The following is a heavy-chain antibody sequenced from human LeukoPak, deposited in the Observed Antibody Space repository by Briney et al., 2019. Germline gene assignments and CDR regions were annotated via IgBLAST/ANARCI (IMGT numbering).Heavy chain of an antibody. D-gene: IGHD4-23*01. Sequence: SETLSLTCTVSGGSFSSGDYYWSWIRQPPGKGLEWIRYMYYTGSTYYNPSLKSRVTISVDTSKNQFSLKLSSVTAADTAVYYSTSSYDYGGNYSGTGFDYWGQGTLVTVSS. CDR3: TSSYDYGGNYSGTGFDY. J-gene: IGHJ4*02. V-gene: IGHV4-30-4*01. CDR1: GGSFSSGDYY. CDR2: MYYTGST.